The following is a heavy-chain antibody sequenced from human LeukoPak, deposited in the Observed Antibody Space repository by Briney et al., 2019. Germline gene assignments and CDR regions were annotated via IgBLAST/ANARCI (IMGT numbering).Heavy chain of an antibody. J-gene: IGHJ3*02. D-gene: IGHD1-26*01. Sequence: ASVKVSCKASGYTFTSYYMHWVRQAPGQGLEWMGIINPSGGSTSYAQKFQGRVTMTRDMSTSTVYMELSSLRSEDTAVYYCARDIVGATGAFDIWGQGTMVTVSS. CDR1: GYTFTSYY. CDR2: INPSGGST. V-gene: IGHV1-46*01. CDR3: ARDIVGATGAFDI.